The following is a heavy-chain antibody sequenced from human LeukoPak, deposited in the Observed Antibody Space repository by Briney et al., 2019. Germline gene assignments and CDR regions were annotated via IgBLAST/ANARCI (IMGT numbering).Heavy chain of an antibody. Sequence: GRSLRLSCAVSGFTPSSVVMSWVRQAPGQGRGWGSAIGGSVGGTDSADSVKGWFTISRDNSKNTMYLRMNRLRAENTAVSYCAKVLADSSRVTAILDYWGQGTLVTVSS. V-gene: IGHV3-23*01. CDR1: GFTPSSVV. D-gene: IGHD6-13*01. CDR2: IGGSVGGT. CDR3: AKVLADSSRVTAILDY. J-gene: IGHJ4*02.